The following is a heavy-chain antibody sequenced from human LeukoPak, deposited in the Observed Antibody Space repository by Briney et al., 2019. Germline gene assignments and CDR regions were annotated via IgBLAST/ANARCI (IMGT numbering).Heavy chain of an antibody. V-gene: IGHV1-8*01. CDR1: GYTFTSYD. CDR2: MNPNSGNT. D-gene: IGHD2-15*01. J-gene: IGHJ4*02. CDR3: ARETYCSGGSCYSWIDY. Sequence: ASVKVSCKASGYTFTSYDINWVRQATGQGLERMGWMNPNSGNTGYAQKFQGRVTMTRNTSISTAYMELSSLRSEDTAVYYCARETYCSGGSCYSWIDYWGQGTLVTVSS.